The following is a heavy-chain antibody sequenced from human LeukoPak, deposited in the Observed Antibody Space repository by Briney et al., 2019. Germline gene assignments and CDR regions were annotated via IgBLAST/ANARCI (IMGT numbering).Heavy chain of an antibody. CDR1: GYTFTSYG. J-gene: IGHJ4*02. CDR2: ISAYNGNT. V-gene: IGHV1-18*01. D-gene: IGHD5-24*01. CDR3: ARQMATILDGILDY. Sequence: ASVKVSCKASGYTFTSYGISWVRQAPGQGLEWMGWISAYNGNTNYAQKLQGRVTMTTDTSTSTAYMELRSLRSDDTALYYCARQMATILDGILDYWGQGTLVTVSS.